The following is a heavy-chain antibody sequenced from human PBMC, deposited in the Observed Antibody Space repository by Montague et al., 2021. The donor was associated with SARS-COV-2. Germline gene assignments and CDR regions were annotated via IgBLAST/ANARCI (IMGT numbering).Heavy chain of an antibody. V-gene: IGHV4-4*02. J-gene: IGHJ4*02. CDR2: IYHSGST. CDR1: GGSISSSHW. D-gene: IGHD6-13*01. CDR3: ARVASAGAGADY. Sequence: SETLSLTCGVSGGSISSSHWWSWVRQPPGKGLEYIGEIYHSGSTNYNPSLKSRVTISIDKSKNQFSLRMRSVTAADTAVYYCARVASAGAGADYWGQGTLVTVSS.